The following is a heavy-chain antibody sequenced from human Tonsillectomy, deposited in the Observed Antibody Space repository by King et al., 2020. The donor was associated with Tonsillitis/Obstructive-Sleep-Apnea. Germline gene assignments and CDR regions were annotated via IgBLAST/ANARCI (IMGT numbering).Heavy chain of an antibody. CDR1: GGSISSYY. D-gene: IGHD6-13*01. Sequence: VQLQESGPGLVKPSETLSLICTVSGGSISSYYWSWIRQPPGKGLEWIGYIYYTGSTHYNPSLKSRVTISIDTSKKQFSLRLNSVTAADTAVYYCARLEAVGTDIYYFYYMDVWGKGTTVTVSS. CDR3: ARLEAVGTDIYYFYYMDV. V-gene: IGHV4-59*08. CDR2: IYYTGST. J-gene: IGHJ6*03.